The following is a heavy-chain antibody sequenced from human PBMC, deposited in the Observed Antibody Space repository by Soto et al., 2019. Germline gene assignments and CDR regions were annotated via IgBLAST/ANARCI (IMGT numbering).Heavy chain of an antibody. CDR3: ARVPAANSNYYYYGMDV. D-gene: IGHD2-2*01. J-gene: IGHJ6*02. CDR1: VFTFSSYG. V-gene: IGHV3-33*01. CDR2: IWYDGSNR. Sequence: PGWSLRLSCAASVFTFSSYGMHWFRQAPGKGLEWVAIIWYDGSNRYYADSVKGRFSISRDNSKNTLYLQMNSLRAEDTAVYYCARVPAANSNYYYYGMDVWGQGTTVTVSS.